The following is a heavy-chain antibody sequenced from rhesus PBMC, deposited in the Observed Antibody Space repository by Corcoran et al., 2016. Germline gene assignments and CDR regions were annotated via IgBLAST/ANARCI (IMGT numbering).Heavy chain of an antibody. CDR3: ARSRGSGWYYFDY. CDR2: IYGSSTST. CDR1: GGSISDSYR. Sequence: QVQLQESGPGVVKPSETLSLTCAVSGGSISDSYRWSWIRQPPGKGLEWIGYIYGSSTSTNYNPSLKSRVTISKDTSKNQFSLKLSSVTAADTAVYYCARSRGSGWYYFDYWGQGVLVTVSS. J-gene: IGHJ4*01. D-gene: IGHD6-31*01. V-gene: IGHV4S10*01.